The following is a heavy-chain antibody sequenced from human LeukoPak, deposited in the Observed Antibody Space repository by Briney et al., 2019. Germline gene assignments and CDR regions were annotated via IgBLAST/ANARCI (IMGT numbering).Heavy chain of an antibody. CDR3: ARGKKMTMVRGVRRNWFDP. D-gene: IGHD3-10*01. Sequence: SETLSLTCAVYGGSFSGYYWSWIRQPPGKGLGWIGEINHSGSTNYNPSLKSRVTISVDTSKNQFSLKLSSVTAADTAVYYCARGKKMTMVRGVRRNWFDPWGQGTLVTVSS. CDR1: GGSFSGYY. V-gene: IGHV4-34*01. CDR2: INHSGST. J-gene: IGHJ5*02.